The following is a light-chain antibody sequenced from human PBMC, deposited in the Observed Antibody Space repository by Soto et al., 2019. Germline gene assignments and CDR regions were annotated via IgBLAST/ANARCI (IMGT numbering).Light chain of an antibody. CDR3: QQYNNWPPIT. CDR1: QSVSSK. J-gene: IGKJ5*01. Sequence: ETLMTQSPATLSVSPVERATLSCRASQSVSSKLAWYQQKPGQAPRLLIYGASTRATGIPARFSGSGSGTEFTLTISSLQSEDFAVYYCQQYNNWPPITFGQGTRLEIK. CDR2: GAS. V-gene: IGKV3-15*01.